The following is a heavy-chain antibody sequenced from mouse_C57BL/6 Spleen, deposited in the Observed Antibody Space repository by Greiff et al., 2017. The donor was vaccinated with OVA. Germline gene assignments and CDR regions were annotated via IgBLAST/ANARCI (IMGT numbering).Heavy chain of an antibody. J-gene: IGHJ4*01. D-gene: IGHD2-4*01. CDR2: IWTGGGT. CDR3: ARSYYDYDDYAMDY. Sequence: VKLVESGPGLVAPSQSLSITCTVSGFSLTSYAISWVRQPPGKGLEWLGVIWTGGGTNYNSALKSRLGISKDNSQSQVFLKMNSLQTDDTARYYCARSYYDYDDYAMDYWGQGTSVTVSS. CDR1: GFSLTSYA. V-gene: IGHV2-9-1*01.